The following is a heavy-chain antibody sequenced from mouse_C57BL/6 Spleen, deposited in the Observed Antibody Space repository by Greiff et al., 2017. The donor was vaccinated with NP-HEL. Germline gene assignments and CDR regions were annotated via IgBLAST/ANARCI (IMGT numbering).Heavy chain of an antibody. CDR3: APMVTTTGFAY. CDR2: IDPSDSYT. D-gene: IGHD2-2*01. Sequence: QVQLQQPGAELVKPGASVKLSCKASGYTFTSYWMQWVKQRPGQGLEWIGEIDPSDSYTNYNQKFKGKATLTVDTSSSTAYMQLSSLTSEDSAVYYCAPMVTTTGFAYWGQGTLVTVSA. J-gene: IGHJ3*01. CDR1: GYTFTSYW. V-gene: IGHV1-50*01.